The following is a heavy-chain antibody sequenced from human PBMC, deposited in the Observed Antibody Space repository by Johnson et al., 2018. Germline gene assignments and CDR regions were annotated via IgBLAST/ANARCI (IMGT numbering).Heavy chain of an antibody. CDR2: TRNKANSYTT. CDR1: GFTFSDHY. J-gene: IGHJ6*02. Sequence: EVQLVESGGGLVQPGGSLRLSCAASGFTFSDHYMDWVRQAPGKGLEWVGRTRNKANSYTTEYAASVKGRFTISRDDSKNSLYLQMNSLKTEDTAVYYCAITVVRDYGMDVWGQGTTVTVSS. D-gene: IGHD4-23*01. V-gene: IGHV3-72*01. CDR3: AITVVRDYGMDV.